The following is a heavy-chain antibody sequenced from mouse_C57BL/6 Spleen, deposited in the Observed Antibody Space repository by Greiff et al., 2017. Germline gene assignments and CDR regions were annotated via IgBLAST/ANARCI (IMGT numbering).Heavy chain of an antibody. V-gene: IGHV14-4*01. Sequence: EVKLQESGAELVRPGASVKLSCTASGFHIKDDYMHWVKQRPEQGLEWIGWIDPENGDTEYASTFQGKATITADTSSNTAYLQLSSLTSEDTAVYYCTTVGYDYDEAPWYFDVWGTGTTVTVSS. CDR3: TTVGYDYDEAPWYFDV. CDR2: IDPENGDT. J-gene: IGHJ1*03. D-gene: IGHD2-4*01. CDR1: GFHIKDDY.